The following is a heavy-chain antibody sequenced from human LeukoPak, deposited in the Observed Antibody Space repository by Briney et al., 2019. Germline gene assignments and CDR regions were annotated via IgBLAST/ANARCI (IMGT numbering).Heavy chain of an antibody. Sequence: SETLSLTCTVSGGSISSHYWSWIRQPPGKGLEWIGYIYYSGSTNYNPSLKSRVTISVDASKHQFSLKLSSVTAADTAVYYCARVGYNWNYLFDYWGQGTLVTVSS. CDR3: ARVGYNWNYLFDY. V-gene: IGHV4-59*11. D-gene: IGHD1-7*01. J-gene: IGHJ4*02. CDR2: IYYSGST. CDR1: GGSISSHY.